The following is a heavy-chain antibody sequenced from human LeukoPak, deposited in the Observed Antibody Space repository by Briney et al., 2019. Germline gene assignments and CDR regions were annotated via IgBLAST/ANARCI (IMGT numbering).Heavy chain of an antibody. CDR2: ISYDGSNK. CDR1: GFTFSSYG. J-gene: IGHJ5*02. CDR3: AKDGGYDYVWGS. Sequence: GRSLRLSCAASGFTFSSYGMHWVRQAPGKGLEWVAVISYDGSNKYYADSVKGRFTISRDNSKNTLYLQMNSLRAEDTAVYYCAKDGGYDYVWGSWGRGTLVTVSS. V-gene: IGHV3-30*18. D-gene: IGHD3-16*01.